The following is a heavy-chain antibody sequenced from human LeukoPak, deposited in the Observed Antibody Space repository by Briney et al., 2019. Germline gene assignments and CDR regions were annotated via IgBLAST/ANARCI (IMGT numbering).Heavy chain of an antibody. CDR2: IYYSGST. V-gene: IGHV4-39*01. CDR1: GGXXRSXNYX. Sequence: GGXXRSXNYXWGWVRXXPGKGLEWIGNIYYSGSTYYNPSLKSRVTISVDTSKNQFSLRLSSVTAADTAVYYCASQPSYFDYWGQGTLVTVSS. J-gene: IGHJ4*02. CDR3: ASQPSYFDY.